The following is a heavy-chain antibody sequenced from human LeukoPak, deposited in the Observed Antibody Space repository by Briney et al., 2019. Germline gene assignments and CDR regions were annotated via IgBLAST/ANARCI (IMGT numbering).Heavy chain of an antibody. V-gene: IGHV1-24*01. CDR3: ATGPLSGSYPFGY. CDR2: FDPEDGET. CDR1: GYTLTELS. Sequence: VSVKVSCEVSGYTLTELSMHWVRQAPGKGLEWMGGFDPEDGETIYAQKFQGRVTMTEDTSTDTAYMELSSLRSEDTAVYYCATGPLSGSYPFGYWGQGTLVTVSS. J-gene: IGHJ4*02. D-gene: IGHD3-10*01.